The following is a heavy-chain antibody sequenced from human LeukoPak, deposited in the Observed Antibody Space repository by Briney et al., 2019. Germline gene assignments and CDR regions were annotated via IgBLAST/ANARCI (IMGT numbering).Heavy chain of an antibody. CDR3: ARGGQRVWFGEYNDY. Sequence: ASVKVSCKASGYTFTSYYMHWVRQAPGQGLEWMGIINPSGGSTSYAQKFQGRVTMTRDTSTSTVYMELSSLRSEDTAVYYCARGGQRVWFGEYNDYWGQGTLFTVSS. J-gene: IGHJ4*02. CDR2: INPSGGST. CDR1: GYTFTSYY. D-gene: IGHD3-10*01. V-gene: IGHV1-46*01.